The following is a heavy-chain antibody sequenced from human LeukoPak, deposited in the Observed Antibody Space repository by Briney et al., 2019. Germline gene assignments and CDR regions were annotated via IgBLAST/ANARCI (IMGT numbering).Heavy chain of an antibody. CDR1: GFTFSSYG. Sequence: GGSLRLSCAASGFTFSSYGMHWVRQAPGKGLEWVAVISYDGSNKYYADSVKGRFTISRDNSKNTLYLQMNSLRAEDTAVYYCAKDSVSVSWFDPWGQGTLVTVSS. CDR3: AKDSVSVSWFDP. J-gene: IGHJ5*02. CDR2: ISYDGSNK. V-gene: IGHV3-30*18. D-gene: IGHD3-10*01.